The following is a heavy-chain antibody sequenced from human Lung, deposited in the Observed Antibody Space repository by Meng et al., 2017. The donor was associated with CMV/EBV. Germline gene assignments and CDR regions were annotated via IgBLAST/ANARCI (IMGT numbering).Heavy chain of an antibody. V-gene: IGHV3-23*01. CDR2: ISGSGGST. J-gene: IGHJ6*02. CDR1: GFIFSSYA. CDR3: AHTLWSDYYSPYYGMDV. D-gene: IGHD3-3*01. Sequence: GGSXRLXXAASGFIFSSYAMSWVRQAPGKGLEWVSAISGSGGSTYYANYVKGRFTISRDNSKNTLYLQMNSLRAENTAVYYSAHTLWSDYYSPYYGMDVWXQGTXVTVAS.